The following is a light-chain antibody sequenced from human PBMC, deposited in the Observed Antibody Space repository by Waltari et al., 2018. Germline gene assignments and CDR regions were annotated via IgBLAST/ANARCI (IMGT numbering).Light chain of an antibody. CDR2: DFS. Sequence: QSALTQPASVSGSPGRSITLSWTGPSRDVGGFNYASWYQQHPGKAPKLMRYDFSKRPSAVSNRFSCSKSGNTASLTISGLQAEDEADYYCSSYTSSSTFVFGTGTKVTVL. V-gene: IGLV2-14*01. J-gene: IGLJ1*01. CDR1: SRDVGGFNY. CDR3: SSYTSSSTFV.